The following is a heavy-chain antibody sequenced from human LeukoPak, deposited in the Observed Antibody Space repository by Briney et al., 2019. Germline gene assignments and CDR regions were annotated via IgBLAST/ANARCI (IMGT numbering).Heavy chain of an antibody. CDR3: ARAERALVGI. V-gene: IGHV4-61*02. CDR2: IYTSGST. Sequence: SQTLSLTCTVSGGSISSGSYYWSWIRQPAGKGLEWIGRIYTSGSTYYNPSLKSRVTISVDTSKNQFSLKLSSVTAADTAVYYCARAERALVGIWGQGTMVTVSS. D-gene: IGHD5-24*01. CDR1: GGSISSGSYY. J-gene: IGHJ3*02.